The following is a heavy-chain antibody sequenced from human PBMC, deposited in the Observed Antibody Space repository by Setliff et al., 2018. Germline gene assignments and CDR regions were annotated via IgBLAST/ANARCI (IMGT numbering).Heavy chain of an antibody. Sequence: LRLSCGASGFTFSSHWMTWVRQAPGKGLEWVANIKEDGGEKYYVDSVKGRFTISRDNAKNTLYLQMNSLRAEDTAVYYCARDDAFNIWGQGTVVTVSS. CDR3: ARDDAFNI. CDR2: IKEDGGEK. CDR1: GFTFSSHW. V-gene: IGHV3-7*01. J-gene: IGHJ3*02.